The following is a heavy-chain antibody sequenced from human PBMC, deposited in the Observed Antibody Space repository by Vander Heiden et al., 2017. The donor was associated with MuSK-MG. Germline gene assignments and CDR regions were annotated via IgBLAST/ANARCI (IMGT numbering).Heavy chain of an antibody. CDR3: ASQYCSSSSCFLSLLDY. J-gene: IGHJ4*02. Sequence: QVQLVESGGGVVQPGRSLRLSCAASGFTFSSYGMHWVRQAPGKGLEWVVVISYDGSNKYYADSVKGRFTISRDNSKNTLYLQINSLRAEDTAVYYCASQYCSSSSCFLSLLDYWGQGPLVTVSS. V-gene: IGHV3-30*03. CDR2: ISYDGSNK. D-gene: IGHD2-2*01. CDR1: GFTFSSYG.